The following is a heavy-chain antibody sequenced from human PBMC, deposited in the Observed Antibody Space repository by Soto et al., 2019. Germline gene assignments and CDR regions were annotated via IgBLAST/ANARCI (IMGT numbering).Heavy chain of an antibody. Sequence: LRLSCAASGFTFSSYCMHWVRQAPGKGLEWVAVISYDGSNKYYADSVKGRFTISRDNSKNTLYLQMNSLRAEDTAVYYCAKGDGSGSYEYYYGMDVWGQGTTVTVSS. CDR3: AKGDGSGSYEYYYGMDV. V-gene: IGHV3-30*18. CDR1: GFTFSSYC. J-gene: IGHJ6*02. CDR2: ISYDGSNK. D-gene: IGHD3-10*01.